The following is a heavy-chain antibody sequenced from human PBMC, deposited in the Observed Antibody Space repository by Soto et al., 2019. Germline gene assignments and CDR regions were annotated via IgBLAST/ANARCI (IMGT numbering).Heavy chain of an antibody. CDR2: IVPMFGKP. V-gene: IGHV1-69*01. CDR1: GGTFSRYA. J-gene: IGHJ4*02. D-gene: IGHD3-22*01. Sequence: QVQLVQSGAEVKKPGSSVKVSCKASGGTFSRYALNWVRLAPGQGPEWMGGIVPMFGKPNYAKKFQGRVTTTADESTSTAYMELSSLRSEDTAVYYCARGVDYESSAYYFFFWGQGTLVTVSS. CDR3: ARGVDYESSAYYFFF.